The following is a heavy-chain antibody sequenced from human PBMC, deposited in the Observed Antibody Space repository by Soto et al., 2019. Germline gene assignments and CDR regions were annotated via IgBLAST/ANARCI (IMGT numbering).Heavy chain of an antibody. Sequence: QVPLLQSGAEVKKPGASVKVSCKASGYTFTNYGITWVRQAPGQGLEWMGWISAYNGNTHYTQRLQGRVTMTTDTSTRTAYMELRGLRSDDTAVYYCARVRQLVVYFYYYLDVWGKGTTVTVSS. CDR2: ISAYNGNT. CDR3: ARVRQLVVYFYYYLDV. D-gene: IGHD6-6*01. V-gene: IGHV1-18*01. J-gene: IGHJ6*03. CDR1: GYTFTNYG.